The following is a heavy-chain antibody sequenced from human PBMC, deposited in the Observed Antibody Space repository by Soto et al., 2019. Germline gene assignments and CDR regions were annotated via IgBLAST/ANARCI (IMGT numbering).Heavy chain of an antibody. D-gene: IGHD6-19*01. CDR2: ISCCGGST. V-gene: IGHV3-23*01. J-gene: IGHJ4*02. Sequence: PGGSLRLSCEASGFNFKKFAMGWVRQAPGEGLEWVSGISCCGGSTFYADSVKGRFSLARDDSKNTLPLQLNSLRVEDTAHYYCAKADGEQWLIPHLDNWGQGTLVTVSS. CDR1: GFNFKKFA. CDR3: AKADGEQWLIPHLDN.